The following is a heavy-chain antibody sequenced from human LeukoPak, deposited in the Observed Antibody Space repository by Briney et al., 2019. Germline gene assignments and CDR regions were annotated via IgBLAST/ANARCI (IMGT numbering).Heavy chain of an antibody. D-gene: IGHD2-2*01. J-gene: IGHJ4*02. Sequence: SQTLSLTCTVSGASISSGGYYWSWIRQYPGEDLEWIGLTYYSGKTYYNPSLQSRVTISMDTAKNQFSLKLSSVTAADTAVYYCARYYSSSSCYDNWGQGILVTVSS. CDR3: ARYYSSSSCYDN. V-gene: IGHV4-31*03. CDR2: TYYSGKT. CDR1: GASISSGGYY.